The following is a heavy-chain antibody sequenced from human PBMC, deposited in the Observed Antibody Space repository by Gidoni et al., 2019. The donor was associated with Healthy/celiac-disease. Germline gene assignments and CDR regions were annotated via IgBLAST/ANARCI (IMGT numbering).Heavy chain of an antibody. Sequence: QVQLVQSGAEVKKPGASVTVSCKASGYTFTGHYMHWVRQAPGQGLEWMGRINPNSGGTNYAQKFQGRVTMTRDTSISTAYMELSRLRSDDTAVYYCARGPKGPYDSSGYTLDYWGQGTLVTVSS. CDR1: GYTFTGHY. V-gene: IGHV1-2*06. CDR2: INPNSGGT. J-gene: IGHJ4*02. CDR3: ARGPKGPYDSSGYTLDY. D-gene: IGHD3-22*01.